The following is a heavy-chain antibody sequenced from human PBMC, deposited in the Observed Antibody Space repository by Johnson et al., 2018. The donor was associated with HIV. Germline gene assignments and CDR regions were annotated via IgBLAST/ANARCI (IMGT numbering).Heavy chain of an antibody. Sequence: VQLVESGGGLIQPGGSLRLSCAASGFTVSSNYMSWVRQAPGKGLEWVSLINWEGDRTYYGASVKGRFTISRDNAKNSLYLQMNSLRAEDTALYYCAKDIRPGWEIRGNAFDIWGQGTMVTVSS. CDR2: INWEGDRT. D-gene: IGHD1-26*01. CDR1: GFTVSSNY. V-gene: IGHV3-53*01. CDR3: AKDIRPGWEIRGNAFDI. J-gene: IGHJ3*02.